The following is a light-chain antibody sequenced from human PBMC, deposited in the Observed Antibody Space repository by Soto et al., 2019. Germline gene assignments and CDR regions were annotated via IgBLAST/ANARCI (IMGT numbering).Light chain of an antibody. J-gene: IGLJ1*01. CDR1: SNDVGGYNH. CDR3: TSSTSGSLYV. Sequence: QSALTQPASVSGSPGQSITISCTGTSNDVGGYNHVSWYQQSPGKVPKLLIYNVSNRPSGVSDRFSGSKSGNTASLTISVLQAEDESDYFCTSSTSGSLYVFGTVTKLTVL. V-gene: IGLV2-14*01. CDR2: NVS.